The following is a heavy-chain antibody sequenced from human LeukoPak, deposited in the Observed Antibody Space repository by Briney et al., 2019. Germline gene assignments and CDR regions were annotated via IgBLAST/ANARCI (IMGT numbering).Heavy chain of an antibody. CDR2: LNSNGGNT. Sequence: PGGSLRLSCAASGFTFSNYAMHWVRQAPGKGLEYVSALNSNGGNTYYANSVKGRFTISRDNSKNTLYLQMGSLRAEDMAVYYCARSGYFDSTGYPDYWGQGTLVTVSS. J-gene: IGHJ4*02. CDR3: ARSGYFDSTGYPDY. CDR1: GFTFSNYA. V-gene: IGHV3-64*01. D-gene: IGHD3-22*01.